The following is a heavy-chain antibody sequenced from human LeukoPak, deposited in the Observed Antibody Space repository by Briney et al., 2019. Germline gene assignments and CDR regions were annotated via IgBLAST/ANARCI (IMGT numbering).Heavy chain of an antibody. V-gene: IGHV3-23*01. CDR1: GFTFSSYW. J-gene: IGHJ4*02. D-gene: IGHD3-10*01. CDR3: AKHLWRDLLWFGEGYYFGC. CDR2: ISGSGGSS. Sequence: PGGSLRLSCAASGFTFSSYWMSWVRQAPGKGLEWVSGISGSGGSSNYADSVKGRFTISRDNSKNTLNLQMNSLRAEDTAVYYCAKHLWRDLLWFGEGYYFGCWGQGTLVTVSS.